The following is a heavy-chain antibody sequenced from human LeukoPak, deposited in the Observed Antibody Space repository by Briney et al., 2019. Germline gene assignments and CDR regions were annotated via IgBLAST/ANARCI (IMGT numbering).Heavy chain of an antibody. CDR1: GGSISSYY. CDR2: IYYSGST. V-gene: IGHV4-59*01. Sequence: SETLSLTCTVSGGSISSYYWSWIRQPPGKGLEWIGYIYYSGSTNYNPSLKSRVTISVDTSKNQFSLKLSSVTAADTAVYYCARYQEGRGIVFDYWGQGTLVTVSS. D-gene: IGHD1-26*01. J-gene: IGHJ4*02. CDR3: ARYQEGRGIVFDY.